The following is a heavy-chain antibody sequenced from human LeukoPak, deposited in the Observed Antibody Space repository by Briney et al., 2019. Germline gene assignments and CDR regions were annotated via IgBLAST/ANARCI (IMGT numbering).Heavy chain of an antibody. J-gene: IGHJ4*02. V-gene: IGHV3-23*01. CDR1: GFTFSSYD. CDR2: ISGSGANT. Sequence: GGSLRLSCAASGFTFSSYDMSWVRQAPRKGLEWVSAISGSGANTYDADSVKGRFTTSRDNPKNTLYLQMNSLRAEDTAVYYCAKDSNRGVWGSYRSYDYWGQGTLVTVSS. D-gene: IGHD3-16*01. CDR3: AKDSNRGVWGSYRSYDY.